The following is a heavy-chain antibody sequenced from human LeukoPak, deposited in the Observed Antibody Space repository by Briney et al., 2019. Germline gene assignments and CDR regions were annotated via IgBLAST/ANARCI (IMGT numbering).Heavy chain of an antibody. CDR1: GITLSNYG. V-gene: IGHV3-23*01. D-gene: IGHD3-3*01. J-gene: IGHJ6*03. CDR2: PSGSGGST. CDR3: AKDLGGRYDFWSGPTYYYYYMDV. Sequence: GGSLRLSCAVSGITLSNYGMSWVRRAPGKGLEWVAGPSGSGGSTYYADSVKGRFTISRDNSKNTLYLQMNSLRAEDTAVYYCAKDLGGRYDFWSGPTYYYYYMDVWGKGTTVTVSS.